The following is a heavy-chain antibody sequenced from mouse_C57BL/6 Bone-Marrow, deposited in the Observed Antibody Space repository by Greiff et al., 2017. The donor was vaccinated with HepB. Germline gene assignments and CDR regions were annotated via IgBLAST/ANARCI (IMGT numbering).Heavy chain of an antibody. CDR1: GYTFTNYW. J-gene: IGHJ4*01. V-gene: IGHV1-63*01. D-gene: IGHD2-5*01. CDR2: IYPGGGYT. Sequence: VQLQQSGAELVRPGTSVKMSCKASGYTFTNYWIGWAKQRPGHGLEWIGDIYPGGGYTNYNEKFKGKATLTADKSSSTAYMQFSSLTSEDSAIYYCARKGYYSNYVMDYWGQGTSVTVSS. CDR3: ARKGYYSNYVMDY.